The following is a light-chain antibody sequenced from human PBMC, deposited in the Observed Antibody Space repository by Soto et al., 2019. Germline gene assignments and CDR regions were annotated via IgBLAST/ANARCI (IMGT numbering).Light chain of an antibody. CDR1: SSDVGGYNF. CDR3: SSYTSISAYV. J-gene: IGLJ1*01. CDR2: DVR. V-gene: IGLV2-14*01. Sequence: QSALTRPASVSGSPGQSITISCTGTSSDVGGYNFVSWYQQHPGKAPKLMIYDVRNRPSGVSNRFSGSKSVNTASLTISGLQAEDEADYYCSSYTSISAYVFGTGTKVTVL.